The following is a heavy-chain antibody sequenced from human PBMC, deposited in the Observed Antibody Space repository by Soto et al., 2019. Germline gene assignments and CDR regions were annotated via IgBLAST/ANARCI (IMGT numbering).Heavy chain of an antibody. V-gene: IGHV5-51*01. Sequence: PGESLKISCQASGYSFTTYWIAWVRQTPGRGLEWMGIIYPGDSEIKYSPSFDGQVTFSVDKSTSTAYLQWIGLKTSDTGMYFCARSRAGNPLAQFDFWGQGSLVTVSS. CDR1: GYSFTTYW. CDR3: ARSRAGNPLAQFDF. D-gene: IGHD5-12*01. J-gene: IGHJ4*02. CDR2: IYPGDSEI.